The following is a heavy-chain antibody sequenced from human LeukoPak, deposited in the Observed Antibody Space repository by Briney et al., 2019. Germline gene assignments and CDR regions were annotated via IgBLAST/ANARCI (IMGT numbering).Heavy chain of an antibody. CDR1: GFSVSTSY. Sequence: PGGSLRLSCAASGFSVSTSYMNWVRQASGKGLEWVSILYSGSDTYYSDSVKGRFTISRDDSKNILFLHMTSLKAEDTAIYYCARVGDHFHWFLDLWGRGTLVTVSS. J-gene: IGHJ2*01. V-gene: IGHV3-53*01. CDR3: ARVGDHFHWFLDL. CDR2: LYSGSDT. D-gene: IGHD2-21*01.